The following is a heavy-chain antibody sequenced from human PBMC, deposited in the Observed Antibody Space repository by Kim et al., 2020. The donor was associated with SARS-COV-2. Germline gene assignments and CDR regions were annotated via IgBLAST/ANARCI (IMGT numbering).Heavy chain of an antibody. Sequence: GGSLRLSCTGSGFTFSSDWMFWVRQAPGKGLEWLANIKQDGSEKYYVDSVKGRFTISRDNAKNSLYLHMNSLRPEDTAIYYCTRPANGWAEGVYWGQGTL. D-gene: IGHD6-19*01. CDR2: IKQDGSEK. CDR1: GFTFSSDW. J-gene: IGHJ4*02. V-gene: IGHV3-7*01. CDR3: TRPANGWAEGVY.